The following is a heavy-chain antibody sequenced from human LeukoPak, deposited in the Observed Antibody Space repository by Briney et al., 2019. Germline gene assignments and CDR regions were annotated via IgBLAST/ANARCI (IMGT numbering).Heavy chain of an antibody. Sequence: GESLKISCKDSRYSFTTYWIAWVRQMPGKGLEWMGIIYPGDSDTRYSPSFQGQVTISADKSISTAYLQWSSLKASDTAMYYCARQSYSGSYYMDYWGQGTLVTVSS. J-gene: IGHJ4*02. CDR2: IYPGDSDT. D-gene: IGHD1-26*01. CDR1: RYSFTTYW. V-gene: IGHV5-51*01. CDR3: ARQSYSGSYYMDY.